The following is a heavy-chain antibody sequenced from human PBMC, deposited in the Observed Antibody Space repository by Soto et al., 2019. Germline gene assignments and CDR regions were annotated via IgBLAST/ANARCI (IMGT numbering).Heavy chain of an antibody. D-gene: IGHD3-22*01. CDR2: ISAYNGNT. CDR3: ARYWRSDYDSSGYYSPDY. V-gene: IGHV1-18*04. J-gene: IGHJ4*02. CDR1: GYTFTSYG. Sequence: AAVKVSCKASGYTFTSYGISGVRQAPGQGLEWMGWISAYNGNTNYAQKLQGRVTMTTDTSTSTAYMELRSLRSDDTAVYYCARYWRSDYDSSGYYSPDYWGQGTLFTVAS.